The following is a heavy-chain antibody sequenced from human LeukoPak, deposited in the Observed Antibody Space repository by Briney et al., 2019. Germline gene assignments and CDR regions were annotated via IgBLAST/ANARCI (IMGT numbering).Heavy chain of an antibody. Sequence: SSETLSHTCTVSGGSISGYYWSWIRQPPGKGLEWIGYIYYSGSTSYNPSLKSRVTISVDTSKNQFSLKLSSVTAADTAVYYCAREGARWEPSFSAFDIWGQGTMVTVSS. CDR2: IYYSGST. CDR3: AREGARWEPSFSAFDI. D-gene: IGHD1-26*01. V-gene: IGHV4-59*01. J-gene: IGHJ3*02. CDR1: GGSISGYY.